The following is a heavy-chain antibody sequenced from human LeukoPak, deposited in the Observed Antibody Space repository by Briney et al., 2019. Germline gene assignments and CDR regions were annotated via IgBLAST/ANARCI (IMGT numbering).Heavy chain of an antibody. D-gene: IGHD6-13*01. CDR3: ARGHSGSWSRWYFDL. V-gene: IGHV4-34*01. Sequence: SETLSLTCAVYGGSFSGYYWTWIRQTPGKGLEWIGEINHSGSTNYNPSLKSRVTISVDTSKNQFSLKLNSVTAADTAVYYCARGHSGSWSRWYFDLWGRGTLVSVSS. J-gene: IGHJ2*01. CDR2: INHSGST. CDR1: GGSFSGYY.